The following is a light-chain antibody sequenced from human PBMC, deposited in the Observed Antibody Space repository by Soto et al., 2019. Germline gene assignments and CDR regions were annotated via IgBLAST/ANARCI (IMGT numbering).Light chain of an antibody. Sequence: QAVLTQWPSASASLGASVKLTCTLSSGHSSYAIAWHQQQPEKGPRFLMRLNSDGSHNKGYGIPDRLSGSSSGAERYLTISSLQSEDEADYYCQTWGTDVSVFGGGTQLTVL. CDR3: QTWGTDVSV. CDR1: SGHSSYA. CDR2: LNSDGSH. V-gene: IGLV4-69*01. J-gene: IGLJ7*01.